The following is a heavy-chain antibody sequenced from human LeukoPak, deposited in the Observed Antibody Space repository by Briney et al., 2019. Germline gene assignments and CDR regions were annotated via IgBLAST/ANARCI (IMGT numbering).Heavy chain of an antibody. CDR3: VRDDNWVMGFDY. CDR1: GGSISRYY. V-gene: IGHV4-59*12. CDR2: IYYDGST. J-gene: IGHJ4*02. D-gene: IGHD3-16*01. Sequence: SETLSLTCTVSGGSISRYYWSWIRQPPGKGLEWIGYIYYDGSTNYNPSLKSRVTISLDTSKNQFSLKLSSVTAADTAVYYCVRDDNWVMGFDYWGQGILVIVSS.